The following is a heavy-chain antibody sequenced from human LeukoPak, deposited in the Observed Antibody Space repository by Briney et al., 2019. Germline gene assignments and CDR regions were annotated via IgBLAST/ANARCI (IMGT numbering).Heavy chain of an antibody. V-gene: IGHV1-8*01. Sequence: ASVKVSCKASGYTFTSYDINWVRQATGQGLEGMGWMNPNSGNTGYAQKFQGRVTMTRNTSISTAYMELSSLRSEDTAVYYCAREGLPLRTGTPIFDYCGQGTLVSVSS. CDR1: GYTFTSYD. J-gene: IGHJ4*02. CDR2: MNPNSGNT. D-gene: IGHD1-1*01. CDR3: AREGLPLRTGTPIFDY.